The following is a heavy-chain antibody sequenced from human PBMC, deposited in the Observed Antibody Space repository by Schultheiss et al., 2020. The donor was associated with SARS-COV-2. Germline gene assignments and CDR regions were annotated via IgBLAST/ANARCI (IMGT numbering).Heavy chain of an antibody. V-gene: IGHV1-18*01. CDR2: ISAYNGNT. J-gene: IGHJ5*02. D-gene: IGHD2-2*02. CDR1: GYTFTSYG. Sequence: ASVKVSCKASGYTFTSYGISWVRQAPGQGLEWMGWISAYNGNTNYAQKLQGRVTMTTDTSTSTAYMELRSLRSDDTAVYYCARDPCHRSTSCYTRLPWFDPWGQGTLVTVSS. CDR3: ARDPCHRSTSCYTRLPWFDP.